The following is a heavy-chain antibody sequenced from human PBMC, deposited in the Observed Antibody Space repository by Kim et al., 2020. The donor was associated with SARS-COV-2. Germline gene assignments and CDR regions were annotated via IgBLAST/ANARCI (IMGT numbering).Heavy chain of an antibody. D-gene: IGHD6-13*01. Sequence: GGSLRLSCAASGFTFSDYYMSWIRQAPGKGLEWVSYISSSSSYTNYADSVKGRFTISRDNAKNSLYLQMNSLRAEDTAVYYCARDKRAIAAAGSWGQGTLVTVSS. CDR1: GFTFSDYY. V-gene: IGHV3-11*06. J-gene: IGHJ5*02. CDR3: ARDKRAIAAAGS. CDR2: ISSSSSYT.